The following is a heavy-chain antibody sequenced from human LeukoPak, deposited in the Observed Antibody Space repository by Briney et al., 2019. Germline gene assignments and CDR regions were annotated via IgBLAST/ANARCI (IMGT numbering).Heavy chain of an antibody. CDR3: AREGPRGNSQFDY. CDR2: ISYDGSNK. J-gene: IGHJ4*02. D-gene: IGHD2/OR15-2a*01. Sequence: GGSLRLSCAASGFTFSSYGMHWVRQAPGKGLEWVAVISYDGSNKYYTDSVKGRLTISRDNSKNTLYLQMNSLRAEDTAIYYCAREGPRGNSQFDYWGQGTLVTVSS. CDR1: GFTFSSYG. V-gene: IGHV3-30*03.